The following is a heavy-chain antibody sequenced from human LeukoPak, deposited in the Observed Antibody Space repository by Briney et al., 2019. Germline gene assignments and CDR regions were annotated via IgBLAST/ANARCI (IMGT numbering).Heavy chain of an antibody. Sequence: GGSLRLSCAASGFTFSSYSMNWVRQAPGKGLGWVSSISSSSSYIYYADSVKGRFTISRDNAKNSLYLQMNSLRAEDTAVYYCARDPQGGYSGYDFDYWGQGTLVTVSS. CDR3: ARDPQGGYSGYDFDY. CDR2: ISSSSSYI. D-gene: IGHD5-12*01. J-gene: IGHJ4*02. V-gene: IGHV3-21*01. CDR1: GFTFSSYS.